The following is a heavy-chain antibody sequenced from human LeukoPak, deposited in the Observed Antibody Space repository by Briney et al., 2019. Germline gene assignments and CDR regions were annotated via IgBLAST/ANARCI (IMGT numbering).Heavy chain of an antibody. D-gene: IGHD3-16*01. V-gene: IGHV4-4*07. J-gene: IGHJ4*01. CDR2: IYTSGST. Sequence: PSETLSLTCTVSGGSISSYYWSWIRQPAGKGLEWIGRIYTSGSTNYNPSLKSRVTISEDRSKNQFSLRLTSMTAADTAVYYCARAPPGLYYDVLAFDYWGQGTLVTVSS. CDR1: GGSISSYY. CDR3: ARAPPGLYYDVLAFDY.